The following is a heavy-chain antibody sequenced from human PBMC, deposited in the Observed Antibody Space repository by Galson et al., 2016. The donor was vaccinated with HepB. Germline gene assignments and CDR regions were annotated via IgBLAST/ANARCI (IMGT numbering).Heavy chain of an antibody. J-gene: IGHJ6*02. Sequence: SVKVSCKASGGTLSRYAITWVRQAPGQGLEWMGGIIPISGTTHYAQKFQGRVTISAGDCTSTAYMELTSLRSEDTAVYYCARGGARGREAVNYYYYGLDVWGQGTTVTVSS. V-gene: IGHV1-69*13. CDR1: GGTLSRYA. CDR3: ARGGARGREAVNYYYYGLDV. D-gene: IGHD3-16*01. CDR2: IIPISGTT.